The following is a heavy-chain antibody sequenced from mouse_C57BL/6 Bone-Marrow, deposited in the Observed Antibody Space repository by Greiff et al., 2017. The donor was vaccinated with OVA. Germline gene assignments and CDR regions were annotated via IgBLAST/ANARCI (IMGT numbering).Heavy chain of an antibody. Sequence: EVQLVESGGDLVKPGGSLKLSCAASGFTFSSYGMSWVRQTPDKRLEWVATISSGGSYTYYPDSVKGRFTIARDNAKNTLYLQMSSLKSEDTAMYYCARQKLYYYAMDYWGQGTSVTVSS. CDR3: ARQKLYYYAMDY. J-gene: IGHJ4*01. V-gene: IGHV5-6*01. CDR2: ISSGGSYT. CDR1: GFTFSSYG.